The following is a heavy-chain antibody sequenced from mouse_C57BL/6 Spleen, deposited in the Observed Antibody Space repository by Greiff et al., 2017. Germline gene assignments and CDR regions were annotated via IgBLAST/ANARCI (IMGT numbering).Heavy chain of an antibody. Sequence: SGAELVRPGASVKMSCKASGYTFTSYNMHWVKQTPRQGLEWIGAIYPGNGDTSYNQKFKGKATLTVDKSSSTAYMQLSSLTSEDSAVYFCAYGNYVYWYFDVWGTGTTVTVSS. CDR3: AYGNYVYWYFDV. J-gene: IGHJ1*03. D-gene: IGHD2-1*01. CDR1: GYTFTSYN. CDR2: IYPGNGDT. V-gene: IGHV1-12*01.